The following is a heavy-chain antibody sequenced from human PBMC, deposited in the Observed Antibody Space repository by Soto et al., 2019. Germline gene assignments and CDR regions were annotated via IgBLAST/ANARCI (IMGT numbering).Heavy chain of an antibody. J-gene: IGHJ4*02. D-gene: IGHD4-17*01. CDR1: GFTFSSYA. CDR3: AKDLTPVSSTVTTGSFDY. V-gene: IGHV3-23*01. Sequence: EVQLLESGGGLVQPGGSLRLSCAASGFTFSSYAMSWVRQAPGKGLEWVSAISGSGGSTYYADSVKGRFTISRDNSKNTMYMQMNSLRAEDTAVYYCAKDLTPVSSTVTTGSFDYWGQGTLVTVSS. CDR2: ISGSGGST.